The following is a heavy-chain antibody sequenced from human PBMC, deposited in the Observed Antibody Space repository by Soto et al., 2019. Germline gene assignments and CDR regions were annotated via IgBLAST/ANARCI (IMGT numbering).Heavy chain of an antibody. V-gene: IGHV1-24*01. Sequence: ASVKVSCKVSGYTLTELSMHWVRQAPGKGLEWMGGFDPEDGETIYAQKFQGRVTMTTDTSTSTAYMELRSLRSDETAVYYCARDAQVVRATYYYGMDVWGQGTTVTVSS. D-gene: IGHD2-21*01. J-gene: IGHJ6*02. CDR1: GYTLTELS. CDR2: FDPEDGET. CDR3: ARDAQVVRATYYYGMDV.